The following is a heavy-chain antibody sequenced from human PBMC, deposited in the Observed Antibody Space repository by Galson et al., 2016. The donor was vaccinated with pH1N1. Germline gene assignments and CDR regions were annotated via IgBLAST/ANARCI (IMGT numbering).Heavy chain of an antibody. J-gene: IGHJ6*03. D-gene: IGHD5-18*01. CDR2: ITGRGGST. CDR1: GFTFSTYA. CDR3: AKAGYSYGNNYYYMDF. V-gene: IGHV3-23*01. Sequence: SLRLSCAASGFTFSTYAMIWVRQAPGKGPEWVSIITGRGGSTYYADSVKGRFTIAKDNSKNTMVLQMNSLRAAGTAVYYCAKAGYSYGNNYYYMDFWGKGTTVTVSS.